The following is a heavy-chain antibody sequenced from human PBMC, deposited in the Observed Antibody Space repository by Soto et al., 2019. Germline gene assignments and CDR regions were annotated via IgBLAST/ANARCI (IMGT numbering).Heavy chain of an antibody. CDR3: ARSLGASCGSGSYDI. CDR2: IYYCGST. Sequence: QVQLQESGPGLVKPSQTLSLTCTVSGGSISSGGYYWSWIRQHPGKGLEWIGYIYYCGSTYYNPSLKCRVTLSGVTSKNQFSLKMSSVTAADTAVYYCARSLGASCGSGSYDIWGHGTMVTLSS. V-gene: IGHV4-31*03. D-gene: IGHD3-10*01. J-gene: IGHJ3*02. CDR1: GGSISSGGYY.